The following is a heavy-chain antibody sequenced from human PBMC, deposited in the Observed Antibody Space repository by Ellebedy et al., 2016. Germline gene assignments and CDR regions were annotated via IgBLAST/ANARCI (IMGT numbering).Heavy chain of an antibody. J-gene: IGHJ4*02. CDR2: IYSGGST. CDR3: ARSSTYCSSTSCYGATLYYFDY. V-gene: IGHV3-53*01. Sequence: GESLKISRAASGFTVSSNYMSWVRQAPGKGLEWVSVIYSGGSTYYADSVKGRFTISRDNSKNTLYLQMNSLRAEDTAVYYCARSSTYCSSTSCYGATLYYFDYWGQGTLVTVSS. CDR1: GFTVSSNY. D-gene: IGHD2-2*01.